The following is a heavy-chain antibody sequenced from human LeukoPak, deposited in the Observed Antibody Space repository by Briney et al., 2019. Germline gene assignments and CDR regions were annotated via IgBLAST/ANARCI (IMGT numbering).Heavy chain of an antibody. D-gene: IGHD6-25*01. J-gene: IGHJ5*02. CDR1: GFTLRNYA. CDR3: AKETAAADP. V-gene: IGHV3-23*01. Sequence: PGGSLRLSCAASGFTLRNYAMSWVRQAPGKGLEWVSAISGSAVITYYADSVKGRFTISRDNSKNTLYLQMNSLRAEDTAVYYCAKETAAADPWGQGTLVTVSS. CDR2: ISGSAVIT.